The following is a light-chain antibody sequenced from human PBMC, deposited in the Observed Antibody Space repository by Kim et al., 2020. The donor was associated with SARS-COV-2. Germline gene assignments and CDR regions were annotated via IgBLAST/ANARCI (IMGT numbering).Light chain of an antibody. CDR1: KLGDKY. CDR2: QDS. Sequence: LCPGQPASITCSGDKLGDKYACWYQQGPGPSPVLVIYQDSKRPSGIPERFSGSNSGNTATLTISGTQAVDEADYYCQAWDSSTAVFGGGTQLTVL. V-gene: IGLV3-1*01. J-gene: IGLJ2*01. CDR3: QAWDSSTAV.